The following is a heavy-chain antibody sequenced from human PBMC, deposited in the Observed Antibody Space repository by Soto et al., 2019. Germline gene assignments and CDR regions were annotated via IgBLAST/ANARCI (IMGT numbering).Heavy chain of an antibody. V-gene: IGHV3-23*01. CDR2: ISGSGGST. J-gene: IGHJ4*02. D-gene: IGHD1-26*01. CDR3: AKEVNSGRQYYFDY. Sequence: GGSLRLSCAASGFTFRSYAMSWVRQAPGEGLEWGSAISGSGGSTYYADSVKGRFTISRDNSKNTLYLQMNSLRAEDTAVYYSAKEVNSGRQYYFDYWGQGTLVTVSS. CDR1: GFTFRSYA.